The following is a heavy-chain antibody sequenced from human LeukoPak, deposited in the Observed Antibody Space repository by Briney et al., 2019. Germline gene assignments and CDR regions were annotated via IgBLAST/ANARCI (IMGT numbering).Heavy chain of an antibody. Sequence: PGGTLRLSCAASGFTFRRYAMSWVRQAPGKGLEWVSAISGSGGSTYYADSVKGRFTISRDNSKNTLYLQMNSLRAEDTAVYYCAKDPYKVVVAAQGFDPWGQGTLVTVSS. D-gene: IGHD2-15*01. J-gene: IGHJ5*02. CDR1: GFTFRRYA. CDR2: ISGSGGST. V-gene: IGHV3-23*01. CDR3: AKDPYKVVVAAQGFDP.